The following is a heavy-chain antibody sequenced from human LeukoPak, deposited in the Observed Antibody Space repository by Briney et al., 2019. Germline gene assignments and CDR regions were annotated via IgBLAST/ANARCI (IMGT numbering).Heavy chain of an antibody. V-gene: IGHV4-30-4*01. CDR1: GGSISSGDYY. D-gene: IGHD3-16*02. Sequence: PSETLSLTCTVSGGSISSGDYYWGWIRQPPGKGLEWIGYIYYSGSTYYNPSLKSRVTISVDTSKNQFALKLSSVTAADTAVYYCAIDFIGIDYWGQGTLVTVSS. CDR3: AIDFIGIDY. CDR2: IYYSGST. J-gene: IGHJ4*02.